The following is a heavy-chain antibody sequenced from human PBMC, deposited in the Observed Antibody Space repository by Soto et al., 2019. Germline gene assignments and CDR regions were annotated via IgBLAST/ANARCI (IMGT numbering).Heavy chain of an antibody. CDR1: GYSFIDYW. CDR3: ARLGRMVGATTVDAFDI. CDR2: IYPGDSDT. Sequence: PGESLKISCKGSGYSFIDYWIGWVRQVPGKGLEWMGVIYPGDSDTRYSPSFQGQVTISADKSISTAYLKWSSLKASDTAMYNSARLGRMVGATTVDAFDIWGQGTMVTVPS. D-gene: IGHD1-26*01. V-gene: IGHV5-51*01. J-gene: IGHJ3*02.